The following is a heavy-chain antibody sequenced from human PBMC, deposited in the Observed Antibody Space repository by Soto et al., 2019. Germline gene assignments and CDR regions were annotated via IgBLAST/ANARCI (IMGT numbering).Heavy chain of an antibody. J-gene: IGHJ3*01. CDR1: GGSFSGYF. CDR2: VNHNGRN. CDR3: ARGGSSGWQVAFDF. V-gene: IGHV4-34*01. Sequence: PSETLSLTCDVYGGSFSGYFWNWIRQSPGKGLEWIGKVNHNGRNNYNPSLKSRVTISLDMSKKQISLELTSVTAADTAVYYCARGGSSGWQVAFDFWGQGTMVTVSS. D-gene: IGHD6-19*01.